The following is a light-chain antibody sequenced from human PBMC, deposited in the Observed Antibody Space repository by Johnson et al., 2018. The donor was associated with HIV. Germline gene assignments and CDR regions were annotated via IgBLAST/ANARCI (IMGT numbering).Light chain of an antibody. Sequence: PVLTQPPSVSAAPGQKVTISCSGTSSNIGNNYVSWYQHLPGTAPKVLIYANNKRPSDIPDRFSGSKSGTSATLGITGLQPGDEADYYCGTWDSNLRVDFVFGTGTKVTVL. J-gene: IGLJ1*01. CDR1: SSNIGNNY. CDR2: ANN. CDR3: GTWDSNLRVDFV. V-gene: IGLV1-51*01.